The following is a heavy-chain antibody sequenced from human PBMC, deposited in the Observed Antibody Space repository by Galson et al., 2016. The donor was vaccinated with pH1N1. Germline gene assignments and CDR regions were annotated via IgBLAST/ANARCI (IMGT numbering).Heavy chain of an antibody. D-gene: IGHD1-7*01. Sequence: SVKVSCKASTYSFSGYYIHWVRQAPGQGLEWMGWISPDSGSTVYAQKFQDWVTMTWDTSISTTYMEVTRLTSDDTAVYFCATSSPHITGTTGFFSLDVWGQGTTVTVSS. CDR2: ISPDSGST. CDR1: TYSFSGYY. V-gene: IGHV1-2*04. J-gene: IGHJ6*02. CDR3: ATSSPHITGTTGFFSLDV.